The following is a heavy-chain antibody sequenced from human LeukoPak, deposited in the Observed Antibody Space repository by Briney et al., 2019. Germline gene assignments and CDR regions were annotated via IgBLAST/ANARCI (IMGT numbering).Heavy chain of an antibody. V-gene: IGHV3-7*01. J-gene: IGHJ3*02. Sequence: GGSLRLSCAASGFIFSSYWMSWVRQAPGKGLECVANIKQDGSEKYYVDSVKGRFTISRDNAKNSLYLQMNSLRAEDTAVYYCARDAEAFRQVGPRFDIWGQGTMVTVSS. CDR3: ARDAEAFRQVGPRFDI. CDR2: IKQDGSEK. CDR1: GFIFSSYW.